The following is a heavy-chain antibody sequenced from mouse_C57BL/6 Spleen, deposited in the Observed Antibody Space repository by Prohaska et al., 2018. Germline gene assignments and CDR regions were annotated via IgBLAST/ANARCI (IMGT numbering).Heavy chain of an antibody. J-gene: IGHJ4*01. CDR3: VYIGSSGSMDD. Sequence: SRGLSCEGSGFTFSGFWMSWVRQTHGKTLEWSGDINSDGSAINYAPSIKVRFTIFSENEKSSLYLQTSRRRSDQRSGINSVYIGSSGSMDDWGKGTSVTVSS. CDR2: INSDGSAI. V-gene: IGHV11-2*01. D-gene: IGHD3-2*02. CDR1: GFTFSGFW.